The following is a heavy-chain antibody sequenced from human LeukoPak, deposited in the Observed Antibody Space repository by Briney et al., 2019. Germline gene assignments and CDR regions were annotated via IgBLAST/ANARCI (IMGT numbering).Heavy chain of an antibody. CDR1: GYTFTIYY. V-gene: IGHV1-46*01. CDR2: INPSGGST. CDR3: AIDERVYYYMDV. Sequence: ASVTVSFTASGYTFTIYYMHWGRQAPGQGQEWMGIINPSGGSTSYAQKFQGRVTMTRDMSTSTFYMELSGLRSEDTAVYYCAIDERVYYYMDVWGKGTTVTVSS. J-gene: IGHJ6*03.